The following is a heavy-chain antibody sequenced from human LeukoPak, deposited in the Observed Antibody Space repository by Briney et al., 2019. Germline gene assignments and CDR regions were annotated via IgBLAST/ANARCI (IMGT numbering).Heavy chain of an antibody. V-gene: IGHV3-7*03. CDR2: IKQDGSEK. Sequence: GGSLRLSCAASGFTFSSYWMSWVRQAPGKGLEWVANIKQDGSEKYYVDSVKGRFTISRDNAKNSLYLQMNSLRAEDTAVYYCARSYCSSTSCYFYFDYWGQGTLVTVSS. J-gene: IGHJ4*02. D-gene: IGHD2-2*01. CDR3: ARSYCSSTSCYFYFDY. CDR1: GFTFSSYW.